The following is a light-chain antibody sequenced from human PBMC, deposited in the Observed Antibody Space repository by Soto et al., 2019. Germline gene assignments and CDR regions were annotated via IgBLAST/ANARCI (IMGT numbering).Light chain of an antibody. CDR3: KRFHSFSPT. CDR2: KAS. V-gene: IGKV1-5*03. J-gene: IGKJ1*01. CDR1: QSISSW. Sequence: DIQMTQSPSTLSASVGDRVTITCRASQSISSWLAWYQQKPGKAPKLLIYKASSLESGVPSRFSGGGSRTEFTLSISRRQPDEFATCYSKRFHSFSPTFSHGTKVENK.